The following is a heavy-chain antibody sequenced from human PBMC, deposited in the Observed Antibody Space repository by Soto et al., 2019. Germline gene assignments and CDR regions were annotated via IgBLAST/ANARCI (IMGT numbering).Heavy chain of an antibody. Sequence: QVPLVQSGAEVKKPGASVKVSCKASGYTFTSYGISWVRQAPGQGLEWMGWISAYNGNTNYAQKLQGRVTMTTDTSTSTAYMELRSLRSDDTAVYYCARDPPPGRHYYYGMDVWGQGTTVTVSS. CDR2: ISAYNGNT. CDR3: ARDPPPGRHYYYGMDV. J-gene: IGHJ6*02. V-gene: IGHV1-18*01. CDR1: GYTFTSYG.